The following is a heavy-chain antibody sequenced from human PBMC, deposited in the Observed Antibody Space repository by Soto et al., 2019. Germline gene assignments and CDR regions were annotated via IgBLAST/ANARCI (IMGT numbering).Heavy chain of an antibody. D-gene: IGHD3-10*01. CDR2: IWHDGRND. CDR3: ARDPLGGRGSPYNWFDP. V-gene: IGHV3-33*01. J-gene: IGHJ5*02. CDR1: GFTFSSYA. Sequence: GGSLRLSCGASGFTFSSYAIHWVRQAPGKGLEWVAVIWHDGRNDFYEDSVRGRFIISRDNSKNIVYLKMNSLRAEDTAVYYCARDPLGGRGSPYNWFDPWGQGTRVTVSS.